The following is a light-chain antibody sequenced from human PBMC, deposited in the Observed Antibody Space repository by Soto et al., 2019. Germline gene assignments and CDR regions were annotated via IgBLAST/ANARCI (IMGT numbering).Light chain of an antibody. J-gene: IGKJ1*01. CDR3: QKYNSAPQT. CDR1: QPISDY. V-gene: IGKV1-27*01. Sequence: DIQMTQSPSSLSASVGDRVTITCRTSQPISDYLNWYQQKPGKAPTLLIYTASNLQSGVPSRFSGSGSGTDFTLTISSLQPEDVASYYCQKYNSAPQTFGQGTKVDIK. CDR2: TAS.